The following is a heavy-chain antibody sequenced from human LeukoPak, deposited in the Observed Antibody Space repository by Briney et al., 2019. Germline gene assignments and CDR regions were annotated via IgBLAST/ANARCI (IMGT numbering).Heavy chain of an antibody. D-gene: IGHD5/OR15-5a*01. J-gene: IGHJ1*01. CDR2: ISHIGTI. V-gene: IGHV4-59*08. CDR3: ARHQGSTVFNY. CDR1: GDSIDPYS. Sequence: PSETLSLTCTISGDSIDPYSWSWIRQPPGKGLEWIGYISHIGTIKYNTSLMSRVSMGLDKPNNEFSLSLPSVTATDTALYFCARHQGSTVFNYWGRGVPVIVSS.